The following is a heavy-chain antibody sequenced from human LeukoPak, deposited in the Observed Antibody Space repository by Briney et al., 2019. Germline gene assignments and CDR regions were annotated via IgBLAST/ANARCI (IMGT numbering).Heavy chain of an antibody. V-gene: IGHV3-21*01. D-gene: IGHD3-9*01. CDR3: VRDRYDILTGYNDAFDI. Sequence: PGGSLRLSCAASGFTFSSYTMNWVRQAPGKGLEWVSSISGSSSYIYYADSVKGRFTISRDGAKNSLSLEMNSLRAEDTAVYYCVRDRYDILTGYNDAFDIWGQGTMVTVSS. CDR1: GFTFSSYT. CDR2: ISGSSSYI. J-gene: IGHJ3*02.